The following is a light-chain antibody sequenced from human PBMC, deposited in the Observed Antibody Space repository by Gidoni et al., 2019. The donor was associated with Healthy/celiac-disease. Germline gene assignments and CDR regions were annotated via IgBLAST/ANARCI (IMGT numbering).Light chain of an antibody. CDR1: QSVSSSY. Sequence: EIVLTQSPGTLSLSPGERATLSCRASQSVSSSYLAWYQQKPGQAPRLLIYGASSRATGIPDMFSGSGSGTDFTLTISRLEPEDFAVYYCQQYGSSPWTFGQXTKVEIK. V-gene: IGKV3-20*01. J-gene: IGKJ1*01. CDR2: GAS. CDR3: QQYGSSPWT.